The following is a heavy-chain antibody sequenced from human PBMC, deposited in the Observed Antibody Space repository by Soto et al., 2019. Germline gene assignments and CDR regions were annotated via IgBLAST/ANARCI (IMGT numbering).Heavy chain of an antibody. D-gene: IGHD3-22*01. Sequence: GESLRLSCGASGFTFSSYSMNWVRQAPGKGLEWVSSISSSSSYIYYADSVKGRFTISRDNAKNSLYLQMNSLRAEDTAVYYCARESRDSSDYYWGERTLVTVSS. J-gene: IGHJ4*02. CDR3: ARESRDSSDYY. CDR2: ISSSSSYI. V-gene: IGHV3-21*01. CDR1: GFTFSSYS.